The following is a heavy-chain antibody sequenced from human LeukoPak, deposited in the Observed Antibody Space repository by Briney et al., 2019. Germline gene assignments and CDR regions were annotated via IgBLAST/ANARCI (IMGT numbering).Heavy chain of an antibody. D-gene: IGHD3-22*01. Sequence: NPGGSLRLSCAASGFTFSSYSMNWVRQAPGKGLEWVSPISSSSSYIYYADSVKGRFTISRDNAKNSLYLQMNSLRAEDTAVYYCARDSRLREVITFYYYYYMDVWGKGTTVTVSS. J-gene: IGHJ6*03. V-gene: IGHV3-21*01. CDR3: ARDSRLREVITFYYYYYMDV. CDR2: ISSSSSYI. CDR1: GFTFSSYS.